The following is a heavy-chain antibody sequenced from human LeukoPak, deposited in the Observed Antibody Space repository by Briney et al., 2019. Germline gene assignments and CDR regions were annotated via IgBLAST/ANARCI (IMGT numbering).Heavy chain of an antibody. CDR3: AXXPYGGXXXDAFDI. J-gene: IGHJ4*02. CDR1: GYSFTSYW. Sequence: GESLKISCKGSGYSFTSYWIGWVRQMPGKGLEWMGIIYPGDSDTRXSPSFQGQDTISADKSISTAYLQWSSLKASDTAMYYCAXXPYGGXXXDAFDIWGQGTPVTVSS. CDR2: IYPGDSDT. V-gene: IGHV5-51*01. D-gene: IGHD4-23*01.